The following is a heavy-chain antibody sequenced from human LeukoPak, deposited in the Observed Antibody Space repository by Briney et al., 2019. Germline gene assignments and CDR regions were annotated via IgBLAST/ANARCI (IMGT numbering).Heavy chain of an antibody. V-gene: IGHV1-69*13. D-gene: IGHD6-19*01. Sequence: ASAKVSCKASGGTFSSYAISWVRQAPGQGLEWMGGIIPIFGTANYAQKFQGRVTTTADESTSTAYMELSSLRSGDTAVYYCARDLEAVGNLSPDYWGQGTLVTVSS. CDR2: IIPIFGTA. J-gene: IGHJ4*02. CDR1: GGTFSSYA. CDR3: ARDLEAVGNLSPDY.